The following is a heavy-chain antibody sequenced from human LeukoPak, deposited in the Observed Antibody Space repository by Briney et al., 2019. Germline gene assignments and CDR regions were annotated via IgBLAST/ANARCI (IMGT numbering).Heavy chain of an antibody. J-gene: IGHJ4*02. Sequence: GGSLRLSCAASGFTFSSYAMSWVRQAPGKGLEWVSSVSGSGSHTYYADSVKGRFTISRDNSKNTLYLQMNSLRAEDTAVYYCARPKYSCSWQIFDYWGQGTLDTASS. CDR2: VSGSGSHT. CDR3: ARPKYSCSWQIFDY. D-gene: IGHD6-13*01. CDR1: GFTFSSYA. V-gene: IGHV3-23*01.